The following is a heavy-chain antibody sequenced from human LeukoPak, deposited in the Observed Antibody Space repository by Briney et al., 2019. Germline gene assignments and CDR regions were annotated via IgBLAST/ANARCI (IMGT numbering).Heavy chain of an antibody. J-gene: IGHJ4*02. D-gene: IGHD2-15*01. CDR1: GGTFSSYA. V-gene: IGHV1-69*13. Sequence: GASVKVSCKASGGTFSSYAISWVRQAPGQGLEWMGGIIPIFGTANYAQKFQGRVTITADESTSTAYMELSSLRSEDTAVYYCARILGYCSGGSCSDYWGQGTLVTVSS. CDR2: IIPIFGTA. CDR3: ARILGYCSGGSCSDY.